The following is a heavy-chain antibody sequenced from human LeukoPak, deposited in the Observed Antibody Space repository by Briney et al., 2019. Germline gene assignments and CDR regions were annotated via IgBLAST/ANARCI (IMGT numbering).Heavy chain of an antibody. CDR1: GFTFSSYS. D-gene: IGHD6-19*01. CDR3: ARVSDSGWYKDASDI. J-gene: IGHJ3*02. V-gene: IGHV3-21*01. CDR2: ISSSSSYI. Sequence: GGSLRLSCAASGFTFSSYSMNWVRLAPGKGLEWVSSISSSSSYIYYADSVKGRFTISRDNAKNSLYLQMNSLRAEDTAVYYCARVSDSGWYKDASDIWGQGTMVTVSS.